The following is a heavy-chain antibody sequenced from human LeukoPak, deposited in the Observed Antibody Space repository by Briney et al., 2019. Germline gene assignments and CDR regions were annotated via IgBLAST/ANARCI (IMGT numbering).Heavy chain of an antibody. V-gene: IGHV3-23*01. D-gene: IGHD3-3*01. J-gene: IGHJ4*02. Sequence: GGSLRLSCAASGFTFSSYAMSWVRQAPGKGLEWVSAISGSGGSTYYADSVKGRFTISRDNAKNSLYLQMNSLRAEDTAVYYCARDSHPLRITIFGVVTIWGQGTLVTVSS. CDR3: ARDSHPLRITIFGVVTI. CDR2: ISGSGGST. CDR1: GFTFSSYA.